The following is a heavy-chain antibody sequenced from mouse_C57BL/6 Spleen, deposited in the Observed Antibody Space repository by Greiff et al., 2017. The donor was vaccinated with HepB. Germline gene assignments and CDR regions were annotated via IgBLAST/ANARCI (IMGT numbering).Heavy chain of an antibody. J-gene: IGHJ4*01. D-gene: IGHD2-4*01. CDR3: ARPISTMITRAMDY. CDR1: GFTFSDDY. CDR2: ISNGGGST. V-gene: IGHV5-12*01. Sequence: EVKLMESGGGLVQPGGSLKLSCAASGFTFSDDYMYWVRQTPEKRLEWVAYISNGGGSTYYPDTVKGRFTISRDNAKNTLYLHMSRLKSEDTAIYYCARPISTMITRAMDYWGQGTSVTVSS.